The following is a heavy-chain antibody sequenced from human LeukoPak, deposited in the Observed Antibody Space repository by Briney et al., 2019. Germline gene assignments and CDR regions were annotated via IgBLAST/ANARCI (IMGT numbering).Heavy chain of an antibody. CDR3: ARDTQTKGFDY. D-gene: IGHD1/OR15-1a*01. CDR2: IYHSGST. Sequence: SETLSVTCTVSGYSISSGYYWGWIRQPPGKGLEWIGSIYHSGSTYYNPSLKSRVTISVDTSKNQFSLKLSSVTAADTAVYYCARDTQTKGFDYWGQGTLVTVSS. V-gene: IGHV4-38-2*02. J-gene: IGHJ4*02. CDR1: GYSISSGYY.